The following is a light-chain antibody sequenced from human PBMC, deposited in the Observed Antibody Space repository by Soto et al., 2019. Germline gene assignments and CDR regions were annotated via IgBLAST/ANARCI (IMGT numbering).Light chain of an antibody. CDR1: QDISNY. J-gene: IGKJ1*01. V-gene: IGKV1-27*01. CDR3: QKYKSAPWT. Sequence: DIQMTQSPSSLSASVGDRVTITCQSSQDISNYLAWYQQKPGKVPKLLIYAASTLQSGVPSRFSGSGSGTDFTLTISSLQPEDVATYYCQKYKSAPWTFGQGTKVDI. CDR2: AAS.